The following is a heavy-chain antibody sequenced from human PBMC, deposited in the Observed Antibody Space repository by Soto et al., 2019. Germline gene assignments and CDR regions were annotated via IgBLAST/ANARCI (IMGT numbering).Heavy chain of an antibody. CDR2: IYWDDDK. CDR1: GFSLTTSGVG. D-gene: IGHD3-3*01. J-gene: IGHJ4*02. CDR3: AHRVLRTVFGLVTTTAIYFDF. V-gene: IGHV2-5*02. Sequence: QITLNESGPTQVKPRQTLTLTCTFSGFSLTTSGVGVGWIRQSPGKAPEWIALIYWDDDKRYSPSLNSRLTITKDTSKNQVVLTMADLDPADTTTYYCAHRVLRTVFGLVTTTAIYFDFWGQGTPVAVSS.